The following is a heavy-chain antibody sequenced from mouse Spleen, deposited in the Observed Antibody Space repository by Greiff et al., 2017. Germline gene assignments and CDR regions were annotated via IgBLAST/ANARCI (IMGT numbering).Heavy chain of an antibody. CDR3: ARIVVATPYWDFDV. V-gene: IGHV8-8*01. D-gene: IGHD1-1*01. CDR2: IWWDDDK. Sequence: QVTLKVSGPGILQPSQTLSLTCSFSGFSLSTFGMGVGWIRPPSGQGLEWLAHIWWDDDKYYNPALKSRLTISKDTSKNQVVLKKANVETADTATYYCARIVVATPYWDFDVWGAGTTVTVSS. J-gene: IGHJ1*01. CDR1: GFSLSTFGMG.